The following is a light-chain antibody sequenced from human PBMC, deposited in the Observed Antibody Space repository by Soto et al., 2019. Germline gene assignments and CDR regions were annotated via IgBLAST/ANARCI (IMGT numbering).Light chain of an antibody. Sequence: EIVLTQSPGTLSLSPGERATLSCRASQSVSSSYLAWYQQKPGQAPRLLIYGASSRATGIPDRFSDSGSGTDFTLTISRLEPEDFAVYYCQQYGSSLWMFGQGTKVEIK. CDR3: QQYGSSLWM. J-gene: IGKJ1*01. CDR1: QSVSSSY. CDR2: GAS. V-gene: IGKV3-20*01.